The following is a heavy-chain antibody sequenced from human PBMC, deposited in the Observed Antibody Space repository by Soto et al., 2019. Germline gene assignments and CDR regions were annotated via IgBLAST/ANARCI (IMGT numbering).Heavy chain of an antibody. CDR1: GYNFTRYG. V-gene: IGHV1-18*01. CDR3: ARDLPPVDY. Sequence: QVRLVQSGAEVKKPGASVKVSCKASGYNFTRYGISWVRQAPGQGGAWVGWFTAYNGNTNYAQKLQGRVTMTSDTATSTAYRELRSLRSYDTAVSYCARDLPPVDYWGQGTRFTDSS. CDR2: FTAYNGNT. J-gene: IGHJ4*02.